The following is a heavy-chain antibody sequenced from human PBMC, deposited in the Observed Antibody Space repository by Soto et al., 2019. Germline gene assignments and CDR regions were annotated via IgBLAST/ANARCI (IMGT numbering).Heavy chain of an antibody. J-gene: IGHJ4*02. V-gene: IGHV3-30-3*01. CDR2: ISYDGSNK. D-gene: IGHD3-3*01. Sequence: QVQLVESGGGVVQPGRSLRLSCAASGFTFSSYAMHWVRQAPGKGLEWVAVISYDGSNKYYADSVKGRFTISRDNSTNTLYLQMNSLRAEDTAVYYCARADFLDYWGQGTLVTVSS. CDR1: GFTFSSYA. CDR3: ARADFLDY.